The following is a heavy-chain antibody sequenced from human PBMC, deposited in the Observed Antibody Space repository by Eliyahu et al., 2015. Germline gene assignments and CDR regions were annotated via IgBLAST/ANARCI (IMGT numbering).Heavy chain of an antibody. V-gene: IGHV3-21*01. CDR1: GFPXXPXT. CDR2: ISISSGHI. CDR3: ARDYGLAARRVHYYYGMDV. Sequence: EVQLLESGGGLVKPGGSLRLSCXASGFPXXPXTXXWVRQAPGKGLEWVSSISISSGHIQYADSVKGRFAISRDNAEDSVYLQMHSLRTEDTAIYYCARDYGLAARRVHYYYGMDVWGQGTTVTVSS. D-gene: IGHD6-13*01. J-gene: IGHJ6*02.